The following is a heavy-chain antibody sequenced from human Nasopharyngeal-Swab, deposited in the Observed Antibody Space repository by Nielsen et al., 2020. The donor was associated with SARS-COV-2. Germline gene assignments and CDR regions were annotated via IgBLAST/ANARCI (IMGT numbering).Heavy chain of an antibody. CDR2: IYYSGST. CDR1: GGSISSSSYY. V-gene: IGHV4-39*07. CDR3: ARGHYGSGSYRDY. D-gene: IGHD3-10*01. J-gene: IGHJ4*02. Sequence: GSLRLSCTVSGGSISSSSYYWGWIRQPPGKGLEWIGSIYYSGSTYYNPSLKSRVTISVDTSKNQFSLKLSSVTAADTAVYYCARGHYGSGSYRDYWGQGTLVTVSS.